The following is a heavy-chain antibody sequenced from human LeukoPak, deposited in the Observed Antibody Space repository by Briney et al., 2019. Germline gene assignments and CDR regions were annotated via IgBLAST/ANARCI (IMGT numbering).Heavy chain of an antibody. Sequence: PSQTLSLTCTVSGGSISSGSYYWSWIRQPAGKGLEWIGRIYTSGSTNYNPSLKSRVTISVDTSKNQFSLKLSSVTAADTAVYYCARGTGYCSGGSCYHLGAFDIWGQGTMVTVSS. CDR1: GGSISSGSYY. CDR3: ARGTGYCSGGSCYHLGAFDI. CDR2: IYTSGST. D-gene: IGHD2-15*01. J-gene: IGHJ3*02. V-gene: IGHV4-61*02.